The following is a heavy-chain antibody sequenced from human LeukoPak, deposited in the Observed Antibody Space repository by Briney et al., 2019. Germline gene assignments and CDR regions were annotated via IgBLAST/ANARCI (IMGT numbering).Heavy chain of an antibody. CDR1: GGSISSYY. CDR3: ARDKDATKAFDI. D-gene: IGHD5-24*01. J-gene: IGHJ3*02. CDR2: IYYSGST. V-gene: IGHV4-59*06. Sequence: SETLSLTCTVSGGSISSYYWSWIRQHPGKGLEWIGYIYYSGSTYYNPSLKSRVTISVDTSKNQFSLKLSSVTAADTAVYYCARDKDATKAFDIWGQGTMVTVSS.